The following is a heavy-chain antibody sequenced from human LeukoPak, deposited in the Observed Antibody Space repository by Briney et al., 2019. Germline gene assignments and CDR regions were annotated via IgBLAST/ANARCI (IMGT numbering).Heavy chain of an antibody. V-gene: IGHV3-21*01. Sequence: GGSLRLSCAASGFTFSSYSMNWVRQAPGKGLEWVSSISSSSSYIYYADSVKGRFTISRDYAKNSLYLQMNSLRAEDTAVYYCARGNSRGLGAFDIWGQGTMVTVSS. CDR3: ARGNSRGLGAFDI. D-gene: IGHD2/OR15-2a*01. CDR2: ISSSSSYI. J-gene: IGHJ3*02. CDR1: GFTFSSYS.